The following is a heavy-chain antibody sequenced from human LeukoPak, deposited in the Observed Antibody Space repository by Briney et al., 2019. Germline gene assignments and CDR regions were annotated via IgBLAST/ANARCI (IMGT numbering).Heavy chain of an antibody. CDR2: INEDGIEK. CDR3: ARGVYAFDI. D-gene: IGHD6-13*01. Sequence: GESLRLSCAASGFTFSNYWMSWVRQAPGKGLEWVAHINEDGIEKYYVDSVKGRFTTSRDNAKNSLYLQMNSLRAEDTAVYYCARGVYAFDIWGQGTMVTVSS. CDR1: GFTFSNYW. V-gene: IGHV3-7*01. J-gene: IGHJ3*02.